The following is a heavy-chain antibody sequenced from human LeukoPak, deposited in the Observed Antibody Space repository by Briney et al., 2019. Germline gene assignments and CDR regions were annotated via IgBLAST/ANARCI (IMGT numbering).Heavy chain of an antibody. D-gene: IGHD2-2*01. J-gene: IGHJ6*02. CDR2: ISGSGGST. Sequence: GGSLRLSCAASGFTFSSYAMSWVRQAPGKGLEWVSAISGSGGSTYYADSVKGRFTISRDNSKNTLYLQMNSLRAEDTAVCYCAKGVSYCSSTSCYYYYGMDVWGQGTAVTVSS. CDR3: AKGVSYCSSTSCYYYYGMDV. V-gene: IGHV3-23*01. CDR1: GFTFSSYA.